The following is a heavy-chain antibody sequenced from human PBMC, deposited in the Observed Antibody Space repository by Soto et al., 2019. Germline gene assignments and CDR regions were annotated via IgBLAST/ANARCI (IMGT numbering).Heavy chain of an antibody. Sequence: SETLSPTCTVSVGSINTFYWSWVRQPAGKGLEWIGRIFSSGSTSFNPSLESRVAMSVDTSKNHFSLNLSSVTAADMAVYYCAREGSYSAYNFAHGIQLWSFDFWGQGALVTVSS. D-gene: IGHD5-12*01. V-gene: IGHV4-4*07. J-gene: IGHJ4*02. CDR1: VGSINTFY. CDR3: AREGSYSAYNFAHGIQLWSFDF. CDR2: IFSSGST.